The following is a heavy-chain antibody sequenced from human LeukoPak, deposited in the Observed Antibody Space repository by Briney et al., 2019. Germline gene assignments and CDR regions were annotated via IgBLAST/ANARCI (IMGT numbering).Heavy chain of an antibody. CDR3: ARGNEPRGI. D-gene: IGHD3-10*01. J-gene: IGHJ3*02. Sequence: SETLSLTCAVYGGSFSGYYWSWIRQPPGEGLEWIGEINHSGSTNYNPSLKSRVTISVDTSKNQFSLKLSSVTAADTAVYYCARGNEPRGIWGQGTMVTVSS. CDR2: INHSGST. V-gene: IGHV4-34*01. CDR1: GGSFSGYY.